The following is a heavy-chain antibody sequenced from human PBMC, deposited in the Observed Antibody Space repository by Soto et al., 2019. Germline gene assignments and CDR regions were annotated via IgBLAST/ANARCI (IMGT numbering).Heavy chain of an antibody. CDR3: ARGSWDDVSGHYYMDV. CDR2: TYYRSKWYS. D-gene: IGHD1-1*01. CDR1: WDSVSSNSAA. V-gene: IGHV6-1*01. Sequence: PSQTLSLTCDISWDSVSSNSAAWNWIRQTPSRGLEWLGRTYYRSKWYSNYAISVKSRVTVNPDTFKNQFSLQLNSVTPEGTAVYYCARGSWDDVSGHYYMDVWGKGTTVTVSS. J-gene: IGHJ6*03.